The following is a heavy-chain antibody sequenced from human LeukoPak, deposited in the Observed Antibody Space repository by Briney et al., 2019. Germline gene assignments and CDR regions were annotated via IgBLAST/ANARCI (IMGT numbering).Heavy chain of an antibody. J-gene: IGHJ3*02. V-gene: IGHV5-51*01. CDR3: ARHCSSTSCLTPPDAFDI. Sequence: GESLKISCKGSGYSFTSYWIGWVRQMPGKGLEWMGIIYPGDSDTRHSPSFQGQVTISADKSISTAYLQWSSLKASDTAMYYCARHCSSTSCLTPPDAFDIWGQGTMVTVSS. D-gene: IGHD2-2*01. CDR1: GYSFTSYW. CDR2: IYPGDSDT.